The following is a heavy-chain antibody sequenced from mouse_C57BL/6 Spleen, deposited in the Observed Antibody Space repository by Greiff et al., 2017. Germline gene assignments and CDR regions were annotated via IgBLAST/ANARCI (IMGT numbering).Heavy chain of an antibody. D-gene: IGHD2-4*01. J-gene: IGHJ4*01. CDR3: AKKVYYDYDEAMDY. V-gene: IGHV2-5*01. Sequence: VKLQESGPGLVQPSQSLSITCTVSGFSLTSYGVHWVRQSPGKGLEWLGVIWRGGSTDYNAAFMSRLSITKDNSKSQVFFKMNSLQADDTAIYYCAKKVYYDYDEAMDYWGQGTSVTVSS. CDR1: GFSLTSYG. CDR2: IWRGGST.